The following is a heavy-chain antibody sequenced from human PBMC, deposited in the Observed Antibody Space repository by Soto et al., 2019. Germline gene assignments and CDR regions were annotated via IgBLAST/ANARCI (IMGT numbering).Heavy chain of an antibody. Sequence: GESLKISCNGSGYISTSYWISWVRQMPGKGLEWMGRIDPSDSYTNYSPSFQGHVTISADKSISTAYLQWSSLKASDTAMYYCARHFYPYGMDVWGQGTTVTVSS. D-gene: IGHD3-3*02. CDR1: GYISTSYW. CDR3: ARHFYPYGMDV. CDR2: IDPSDSYT. V-gene: IGHV5-10-1*01. J-gene: IGHJ6*02.